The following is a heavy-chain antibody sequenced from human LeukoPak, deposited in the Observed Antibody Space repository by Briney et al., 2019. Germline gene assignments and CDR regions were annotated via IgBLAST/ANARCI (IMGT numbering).Heavy chain of an antibody. V-gene: IGHV1-69*13. D-gene: IGHD2-15*01. CDR3: AGRVVAATLFSSAAFDI. CDR1: GGTFSSYA. Sequence: ASVKVSCEASGGTFSSYAISWVRQAPGQGLEWMGGIIPIFGTANYAQKFQGRVTITADESTSTAYMELSSLRSEDTAVYYCAGRVVAATLFSSAAFDIWGQGTMVTVSS. CDR2: IIPIFGTA. J-gene: IGHJ3*02.